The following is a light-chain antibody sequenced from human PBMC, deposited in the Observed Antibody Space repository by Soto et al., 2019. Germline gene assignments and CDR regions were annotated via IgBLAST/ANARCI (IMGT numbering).Light chain of an antibody. CDR2: GAF. J-gene: IGKJ4*01. CDR1: QSVSSNY. Sequence: EVVLTQSPGTLSLSPGERATLSCRASQSVSSNYLAWYQQKPGRAPRLLTFGAFFRATGIPDRFSGSASGTDFTLTISGLEPEDFAVYYCQQYDTAPLTFGGGTRVEI. V-gene: IGKV3-20*01. CDR3: QQYDTAPLT.